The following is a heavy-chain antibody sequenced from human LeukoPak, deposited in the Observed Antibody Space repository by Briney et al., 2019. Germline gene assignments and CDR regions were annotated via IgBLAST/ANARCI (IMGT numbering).Heavy chain of an antibody. CDR2: IYHSGST. CDR3: ARVAAGWLTHNWFDP. D-gene: IGHD3-22*01. Sequence: SETLSLTCTVSGYSISSGYYWGWIRQPPGKGLERIGSIYHSGSTYYNPSLKSRVTISVDTSKNQFSLKLSSVTAADTAVYYCARVAAGWLTHNWFDPWGQGTLVTVSS. J-gene: IGHJ5*02. V-gene: IGHV4-38-2*02. CDR1: GYSISSGYY.